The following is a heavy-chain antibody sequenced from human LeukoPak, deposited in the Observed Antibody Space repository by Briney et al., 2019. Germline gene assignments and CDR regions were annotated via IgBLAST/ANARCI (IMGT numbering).Heavy chain of an antibody. CDR3: ASGGRRYYDEHF. V-gene: IGHV4-61*01. D-gene: IGHD3-22*01. Sequence: AETLSLTCPVSGRSVSSVPFGWGWIRQPPGMGLEWLVNTFYSRSTNSNPALRSRVTISVDTSRSQFSLKLSSVTAADTAGYYCASGGRRYYDEHFWGQGTLVTVSS. CDR2: TFYSRST. J-gene: IGHJ4*02. CDR1: GRSVSSVPFG.